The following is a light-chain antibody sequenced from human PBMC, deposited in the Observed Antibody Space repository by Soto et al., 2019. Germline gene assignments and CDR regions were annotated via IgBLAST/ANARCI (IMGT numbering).Light chain of an antibody. Sequence: EFVLTQSPGTLYLSPGERATLSCRASQSVSSSYLAWYQQKPGQAPRILIYGASTRATGIPDRFSGSGSGTDFTRTISRLEPEDFAVYYCQQYGSSPPLTFGGGTKVEIK. CDR1: QSVSSSY. CDR3: QQYGSSPPLT. J-gene: IGKJ4*01. V-gene: IGKV3-20*01. CDR2: GAS.